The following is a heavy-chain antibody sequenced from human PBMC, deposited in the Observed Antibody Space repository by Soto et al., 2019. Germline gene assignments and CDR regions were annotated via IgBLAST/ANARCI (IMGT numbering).Heavy chain of an antibody. J-gene: IGHJ4*02. Sequence: GGSLRLSCAASGFAFSSCAMTWVRQAPGKGLEWVSSISNSGGATFYADSVKGRFTVSRENSKNTLYLQMNSLRAEDTALYYCAKELSYNSGRPFDYWGQGTLVTVSS. CDR1: GFAFSSCA. CDR2: ISNSGGAT. V-gene: IGHV3-23*01. CDR3: AKELSYNSGRPFDY. D-gene: IGHD3-10*01.